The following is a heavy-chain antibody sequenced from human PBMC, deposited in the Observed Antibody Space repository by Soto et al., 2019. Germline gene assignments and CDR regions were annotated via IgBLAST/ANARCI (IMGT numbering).Heavy chain of an antibody. CDR3: AREDIVVVPAANIYYYYGMDV. CDR2: IWYDGSNK. J-gene: IGHJ6*02. V-gene: IGHV3-33*01. D-gene: IGHD2-2*01. CDR1: GFTFSSYG. Sequence: QVQLVESGGGVVQPGRSLRLSCAASGFTFSSYGMHWVRQAPGKGLEWVAVIWYDGSNKYYADSVKGRFTISRDNSKNTLYLQMNSLRTEDTGVYDCAREDIVVVPAANIYYYYGMDVWGQGTTVTVSS.